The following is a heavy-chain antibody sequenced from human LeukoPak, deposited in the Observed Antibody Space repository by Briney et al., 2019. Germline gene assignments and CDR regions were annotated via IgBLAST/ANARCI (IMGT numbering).Heavy chain of an antibody. CDR2: ISYDGSNK. D-gene: IGHD2-21*02. CDR3: ARDTAYAFDI. CDR1: GFTFSSYG. J-gene: IGHJ3*02. Sequence: PGGTLRLSCAASGFTFSSYGMSWVRQAPGKGLEWVAVISYDGSNKYYADSVKGRFTISRDNSKNTLYLQMNSLRAEDTAVYYCARDTAYAFDIWGQGTMVTVSS. V-gene: IGHV3-30*03.